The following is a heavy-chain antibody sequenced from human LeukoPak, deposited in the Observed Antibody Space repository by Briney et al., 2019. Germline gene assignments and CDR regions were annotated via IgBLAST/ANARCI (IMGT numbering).Heavy chain of an antibody. J-gene: IGHJ4*02. V-gene: IGHV4-34*01. CDR2: INHSGST. Sequence: SETLSLTCAVYGGSFSGYYWSWIRQPPRKGLEWIGEINHSGSTNYNPSLKSRVTISVDTSKNQFSLKLSSVTAADTAVYYCARATYYYDSSGYSLFDYWGQGTLVTVSS. CDR1: GGSFSGYY. D-gene: IGHD3-22*01. CDR3: ARATYYYDSSGYSLFDY.